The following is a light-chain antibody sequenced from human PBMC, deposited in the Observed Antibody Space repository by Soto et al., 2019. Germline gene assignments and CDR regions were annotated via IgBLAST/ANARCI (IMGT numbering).Light chain of an antibody. CDR3: CSYAGRAL. CDR2: DVN. CDR1: SSDVGGYDY. J-gene: IGLJ2*01. Sequence: QSALTQPRSVSGSPGQSVTIYCTGTSSDVGGYDYVSWYQQHAGEAPTLLIYDVNERPSGVPDRFSGSKSGNTASLTIFGLQTEDEADYYCCSYAGRALFGGGTKLTVL. V-gene: IGLV2-11*01.